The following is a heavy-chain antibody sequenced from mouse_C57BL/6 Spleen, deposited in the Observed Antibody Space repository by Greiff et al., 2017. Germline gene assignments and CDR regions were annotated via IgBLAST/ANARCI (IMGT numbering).Heavy chain of an antibody. CDR2: ISSGGDYI. Sequence: EVQRVESGEGLVKPGGSLKLSCAASGFTFSSYAMSWVRQTPEKRLEWVAYISSGGDYIYYADTVKGRFTISRDNARNTLYLQMSSLKSEDTAMYYCTRERVITTVVARPFDSWGQGTTLTVSS. CDR3: TRERVITTVVARPFDS. J-gene: IGHJ2*01. D-gene: IGHD1-1*01. V-gene: IGHV5-9-1*02. CDR1: GFTFSSYA.